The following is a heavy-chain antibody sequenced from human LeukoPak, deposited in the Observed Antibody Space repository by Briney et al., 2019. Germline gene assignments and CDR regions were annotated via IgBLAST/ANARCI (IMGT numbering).Heavy chain of an antibody. CDR1: GFTVSSNY. D-gene: IGHD2-8*01. V-gene: IGHV3-66*03. Sequence: GGSLRLSCAASGFTVSSNYMSWVRQAPGKGLEWVSVIYSCGSTYYAESVKGRFTISRDNSKNTLYLQMNSLRAEDTAVYCCARDVRGYCTNGVCFFDYWGQGTLVTVSS. CDR2: IYSCGST. J-gene: IGHJ4*02. CDR3: ARDVRGYCTNGVCFFDY.